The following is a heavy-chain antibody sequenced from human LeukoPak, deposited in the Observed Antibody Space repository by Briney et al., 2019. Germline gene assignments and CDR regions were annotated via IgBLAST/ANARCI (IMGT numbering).Heavy chain of an antibody. CDR2: IKQDGSEK. Sequence: GGFLRLSCAASGFIFSSYWMSWVRQAPGKGLEWVANIKQDGSEKYYVDSVKGRFTVSRDNAKNSLYLQMNSLRAEDTAVYYCARDLRATTSPGSPQYWGQGTLVTVSS. J-gene: IGHJ4*02. D-gene: IGHD1-1*01. CDR1: GFIFSSYW. V-gene: IGHV3-7*01. CDR3: ARDLRATTSPGSPQY.